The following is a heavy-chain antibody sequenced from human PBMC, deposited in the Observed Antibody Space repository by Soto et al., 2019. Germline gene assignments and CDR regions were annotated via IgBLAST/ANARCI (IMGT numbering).Heavy chain of an antibody. CDR1: GFTFSSYS. J-gene: IGHJ4*02. V-gene: IGHV3-21*01. CDR2: ISSSSSYI. CDR3: ARLTYRSWGSSGFDY. Sequence: GSLRLSCAASGFTFSSYSMNWVRQAPGKGLEWVSSISSSSSYIYYADSVKGRFTISRDNAKNSLYLQMNSLRAEDTAVYYCARLTYRSWGSSGFDYWGQGTLVTVSS. D-gene: IGHD3-10*01.